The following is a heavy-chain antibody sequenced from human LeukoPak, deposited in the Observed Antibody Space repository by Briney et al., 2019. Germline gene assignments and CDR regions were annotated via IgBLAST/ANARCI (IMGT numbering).Heavy chain of an antibody. CDR2: IYDSGST. V-gene: IGHV4-59*01. CDR3: ARDLGVLNYYYYGMDV. Sequence: PSETLSLTCTVSGGSMSSYYWSWIRQPPGKGLEWIGYIYDSGSTNHNPSLKSRVTISVDTSKNQFSLKLSSVTAADTAVYYCARDLGVLNYYYYGMDVWGQGTTVTVSS. D-gene: IGHD3-3*01. CDR1: GGSMSSYY. J-gene: IGHJ6*02.